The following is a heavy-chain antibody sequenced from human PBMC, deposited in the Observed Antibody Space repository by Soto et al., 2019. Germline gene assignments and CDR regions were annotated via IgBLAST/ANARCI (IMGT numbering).Heavy chain of an antibody. CDR1: GSTFTGYY. D-gene: IGHD1-26*01. V-gene: IGHV1-2*04. CDR3: ARDLGLEYRGSYYYYYGMDV. Sequence: ASVKVSCKASGSTFTGYYMHWVRQAPGQGLEWMGWINPNSGGTNYAQKFQGWVTMTRDTSISTAYMELSRLRSDDTAVYYCARDLGLEYRGSYYYYYGMDVWGQGTTVTVSS. J-gene: IGHJ6*02. CDR2: INPNSGGT.